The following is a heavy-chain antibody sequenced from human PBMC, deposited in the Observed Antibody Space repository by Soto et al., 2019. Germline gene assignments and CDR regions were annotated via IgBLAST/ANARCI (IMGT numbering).Heavy chain of an antibody. Sequence: EVQLLESGGGLVQPGGSLRLPCAASGFTFSSYAMSWVRQAPGKGLEWVSAISGSGGSTYYADSVKGRFTISRDNSKNTLYLQMNSLRAEDTAVYYCAKGRGIVVVVAATPPAFDIWGQGTMVTVSS. CDR2: ISGSGGST. CDR1: GFTFSSYA. J-gene: IGHJ3*02. V-gene: IGHV3-23*01. D-gene: IGHD2-15*01. CDR3: AKGRGIVVVVAATPPAFDI.